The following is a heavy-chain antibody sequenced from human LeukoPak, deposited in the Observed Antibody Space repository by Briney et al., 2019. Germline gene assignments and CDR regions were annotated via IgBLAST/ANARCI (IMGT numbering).Heavy chain of an antibody. Sequence: ASVKVSSTPSLGTFSSYAISWVPQAPGQGLEWMGGIIPIFGTANYAQKFQGRVTITADEPTSTAYMELSSLRSEDTAVYYCARAGSDGRSDYWGQGTLVTVSS. V-gene: IGHV1-69*13. D-gene: IGHD5-24*01. CDR2: IIPIFGTA. CDR1: LGTFSSYA. CDR3: ARAGSDGRSDY. J-gene: IGHJ4*02.